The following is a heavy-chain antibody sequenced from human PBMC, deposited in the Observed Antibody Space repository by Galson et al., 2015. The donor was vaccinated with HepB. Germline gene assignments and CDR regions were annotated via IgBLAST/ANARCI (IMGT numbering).Heavy chain of an antibody. CDR2: VSDDGSNK. V-gene: IGHV3-30*18. J-gene: IGHJ4*02. CDR3: AKAEDYYDSSGYPGG. Sequence: SLRLSCAASGFTFSNYGMHWIRQAPGKGLEWVAVVSDDGSNKYYADSVKGRFTISRDNSKNTLYLQMSSLGAEDTAFYYCAKAEDYYDSSGYPGGWGQGTLVTVSS. D-gene: IGHD3-22*01. CDR1: GFTFSNYG.